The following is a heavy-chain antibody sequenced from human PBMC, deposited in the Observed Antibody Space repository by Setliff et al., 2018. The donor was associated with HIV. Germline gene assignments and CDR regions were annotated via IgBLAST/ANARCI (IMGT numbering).Heavy chain of an antibody. J-gene: IGHJ3*02. Sequence: GGSLRLSCAASGFSFSIYAMSWVRQAPGKGLEWVSGIRRSGDSTDYAESVKGRFTISRDNAKNTLYLQMNSLRVEDTAVYYCAKDKGRRDYDSSGYYFPDAFDIWGQGTKGTVSS. CDR1: GFSFSIYA. CDR3: AKDKGRRDYDSSGYYFPDAFDI. V-gene: IGHV3-23*01. D-gene: IGHD3-22*01. CDR2: IRRSGDST.